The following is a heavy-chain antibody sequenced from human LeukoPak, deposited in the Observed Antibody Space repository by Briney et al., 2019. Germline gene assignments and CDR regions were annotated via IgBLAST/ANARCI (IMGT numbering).Heavy chain of an antibody. CDR2: IYYSGST. V-gene: IGHV4-30-4*01. CDR1: GGSISSGEYY. Sequence: SETLSLACTVSGGSISSGEYYWSWIRQPPGKGLEWIGYIYYSGSTYYNPSLKSRVTISVDTSKNQFSLKLSSVTAADTAVYYCAREMVRGVSPPHWGQGTLVTVSS. CDR3: AREMVRGVSPPH. D-gene: IGHD3-10*01. J-gene: IGHJ4*02.